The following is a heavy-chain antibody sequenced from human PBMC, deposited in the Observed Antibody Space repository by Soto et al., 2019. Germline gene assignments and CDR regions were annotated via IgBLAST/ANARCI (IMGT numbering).Heavy chain of an antibody. V-gene: IGHV3-23*01. D-gene: IGHD5-12*01. Sequence: GGSLRLSCSASGFSFNSYAMMWVRQAPGKGLEWVSVISGSGGSSYFADSAKGRSTISRDNSKNMLYLEMNSLRAEDTARYFCAKGSIEYSASVDYWGQGTLVTVSS. J-gene: IGHJ4*02. CDR1: GFSFNSYA. CDR3: AKGSIEYSASVDY. CDR2: ISGSGGSS.